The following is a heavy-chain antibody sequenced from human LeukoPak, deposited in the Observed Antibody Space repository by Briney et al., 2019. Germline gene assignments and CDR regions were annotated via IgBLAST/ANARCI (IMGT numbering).Heavy chain of an antibody. D-gene: IGHD3-16*01. CDR2: IWYDGSNK. J-gene: IGHJ4*02. Sequence: GRSLRLSCAASGFTFSSYGMHWVRQAPGKGLEWVAVIWYDGSNKYYADSVKGRFTISRDNAKNSLYLQMNSLRAEDTALYYCARDLAGGVDYWGQGTLVTVSS. V-gene: IGHV3-33*01. CDR3: ARDLAGGVDY. CDR1: GFTFSSYG.